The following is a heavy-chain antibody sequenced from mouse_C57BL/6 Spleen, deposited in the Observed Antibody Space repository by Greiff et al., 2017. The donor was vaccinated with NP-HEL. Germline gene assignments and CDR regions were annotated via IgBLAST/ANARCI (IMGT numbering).Heavy chain of an antibody. V-gene: IGHV14-3*01. CDR2: IDPANGNT. D-gene: IGHD2-5*01. CDR1: GFNIKNTY. CDR3: ANPLYYSNYGGLFAY. Sequence: EVQLQQSVAELVRPGASVKLSCTASGFNIKNTYMHWVKQRPEQGLEWIGRIDPANGNTKYAPKFQGKATITADTTSNTAYLQLSSLTSEDTAIYYCANPLYYSNYGGLFAYWGQGTLVTVSA. J-gene: IGHJ3*01.